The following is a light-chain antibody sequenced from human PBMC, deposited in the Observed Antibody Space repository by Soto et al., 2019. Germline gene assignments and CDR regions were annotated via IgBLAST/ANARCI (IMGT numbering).Light chain of an antibody. V-gene: IGLV2-8*01. CDR1: SSDVGGYNY. Sequence: QSGLTQPPSASGSPGQSVTISCTGTSSDVGGYNYLSWYQQHPGKAPKLMIYDVSKRPSGVPDRFFGSKSGNTASLTVSGLQAEDEADYYCSSYAGSKGVVFGGGTKLTVL. J-gene: IGLJ2*01. CDR2: DVS. CDR3: SSYAGSKGVV.